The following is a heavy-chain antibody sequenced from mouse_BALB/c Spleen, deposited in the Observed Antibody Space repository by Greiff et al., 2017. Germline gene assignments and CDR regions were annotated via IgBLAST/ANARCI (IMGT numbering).Heavy chain of an antibody. CDR2: ISSGGSYT. V-gene: IGHV5-6*01. CDR3: AREENYYGSSPPMDY. J-gene: IGHJ4*01. Sequence: EVQLVESGGDLVKPGGSLKLSCAAYGFTFSSYGMSWVRQTPDTRLEWVATISSGGSYTYYPDSVKGRFTISRDNAKNTLYLQMSSLKSEDTAMYYCAREENYYGSSPPMDYWGQGTPGTVSA. CDR1: GFTFSSYG. D-gene: IGHD1-1*01.